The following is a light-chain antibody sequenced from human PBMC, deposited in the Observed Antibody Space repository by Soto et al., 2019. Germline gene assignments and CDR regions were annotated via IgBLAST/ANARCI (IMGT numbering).Light chain of an antibody. Sequence: QSALTQPASVSGSPGQSITISCTGTSSDVGGYNYVSWYQHHPGKAPKLMIYEVSNRPSGVSNRFSGSKSGNTASLTISGLQAEDEANYYCSSYRSGSTLWVFGGGTKLTVL. V-gene: IGLV2-14*01. CDR2: EVS. J-gene: IGLJ3*02. CDR1: SSDVGGYNY. CDR3: SSYRSGSTLWV.